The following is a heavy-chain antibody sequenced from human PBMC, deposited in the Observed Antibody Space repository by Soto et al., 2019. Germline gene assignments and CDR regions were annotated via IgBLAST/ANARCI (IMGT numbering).Heavy chain of an antibody. D-gene: IGHD2-2*01. CDR1: GFMFSSFA. CDR2: TRSNGEHT. V-gene: IGHV3-23*01. CDR3: AKDSKSVSVSAARVYGMDV. Sequence: EVQISESGGGMVQPGGSLRLSCAGSGFMFSSFAMTWVRQAPGKGLEWVSTTRSNGEHTYYADSVKGRFTVSRDNSKNTLFLEMSSLRAEDSAIYYCAKDSKSVSVSAARVYGMDVWGQGTTVTVSS. J-gene: IGHJ6*02.